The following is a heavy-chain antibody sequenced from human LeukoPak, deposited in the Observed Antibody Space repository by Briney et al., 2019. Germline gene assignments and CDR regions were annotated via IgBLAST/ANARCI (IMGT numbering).Heavy chain of an antibody. J-gene: IGHJ4*02. CDR3: ARGNIYGDYPSEFDY. V-gene: IGHV3-21*01. CDR2: ISSSSSYI. D-gene: IGHD4-17*01. CDR1: GFTFSSYS. Sequence: GGSLRLSCAASGFTFSSYSMNWVRQAPGKGLEWVSSISSSSSYIYYADSVKGRFTISRDNAKSSLYLQMNSLRAEDTAVYYCARGNIYGDYPSEFDYWGQGTLVTVSS.